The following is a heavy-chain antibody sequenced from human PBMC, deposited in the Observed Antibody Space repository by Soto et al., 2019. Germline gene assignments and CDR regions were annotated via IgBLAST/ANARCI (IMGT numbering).Heavy chain of an antibody. D-gene: IGHD3-9*01. CDR3: ARKPYFTSTFCDDPQETYDL. J-gene: IGHJ5*02. CDR1: GGSISSRGYY. V-gene: IGHV4-31*03. Sequence: SETLSLTCTVSGGSISSRGYYWNWVRQHPGKGLEWIGYIYDSGMSYYSASLESRVTISRDTSKNQFSLRLTSVTAADTAIYYCARKPYFTSTFCDDPQETYDLWGRGTLVTVSS. CDR2: IYDSGMS.